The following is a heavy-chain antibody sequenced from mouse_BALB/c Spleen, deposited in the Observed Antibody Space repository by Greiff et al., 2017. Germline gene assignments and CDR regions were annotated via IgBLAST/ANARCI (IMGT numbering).Heavy chain of an antibody. CDR1: GFSLTSYG. Sequence: VKLMESGPGLVQPSQSLSITCTVSGFSLTSYGVHWVRQSPGKGLEWLGVIWSGGSTDYNAAFISRLSISKDNSKSQVFFKMNSLQADDTAIYYCARSSYYRYDGGFDYWGQGTTLTVSS. V-gene: IGHV2-4-1*01. CDR3: ARSSYYRYDGGFDY. CDR2: IWSGGST. D-gene: IGHD2-14*01. J-gene: IGHJ2*01.